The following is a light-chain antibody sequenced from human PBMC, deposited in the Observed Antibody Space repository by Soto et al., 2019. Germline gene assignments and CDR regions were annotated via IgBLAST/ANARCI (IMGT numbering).Light chain of an antibody. Sequence: EMVLTQSPATLSLSPGERPTLSCSASQSVSSSSLAWYQQKPGQAPRLLIYGASSRATGIPDRFSGSGSGTDFTLTISRLEPEDFAVYYCQQYGSSPRTFGQGTKVDNK. CDR1: QSVSSSS. CDR3: QQYGSSPRT. CDR2: GAS. J-gene: IGKJ1*01. V-gene: IGKV3-20*01.